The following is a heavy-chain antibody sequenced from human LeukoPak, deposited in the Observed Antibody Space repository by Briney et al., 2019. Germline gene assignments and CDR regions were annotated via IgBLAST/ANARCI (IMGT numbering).Heavy chain of an antibody. CDR1: GGSFSSSNW. D-gene: IGHD6-19*01. CDR3: AISSAWYRELDY. V-gene: IGHV4-4*02. CDR2: IYHRGST. J-gene: IGHJ4*02. Sequence: SGTLSLTCAVSGGSFSSSNWWSWVRQPPGNGVEWMGEIYHRGSTNYNPSLRKRVTISVDKSKKQLSLKLSSVTAADTAVYYCAISSAWYRELDYWGQGTLVTVSS.